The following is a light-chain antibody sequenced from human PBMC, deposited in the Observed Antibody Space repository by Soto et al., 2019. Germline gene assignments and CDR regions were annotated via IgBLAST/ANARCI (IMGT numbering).Light chain of an antibody. CDR1: QSVGTY. J-gene: IGKJ1*01. V-gene: IGKV3-15*01. CDR2: GAS. Sequence: EIVMTQSPATLSVSPGERATLSCRASQSVGTYFAWYQQKPGQAPRLLIYGASTRAAGISPRFSGGGSGTEFTLTSSSRQSEDCAVYYCQQYNDWPRTFGQGTKVGIK. CDR3: QQYNDWPRT.